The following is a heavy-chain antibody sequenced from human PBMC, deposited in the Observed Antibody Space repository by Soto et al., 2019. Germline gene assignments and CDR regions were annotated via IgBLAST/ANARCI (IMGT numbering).Heavy chain of an antibody. CDR2: INAGNGNT. J-gene: IGHJ3*02. V-gene: IGHV1-3*01. CDR1: GYTFTSYA. CDR3: ARDQVSSGWYIWSLDAFDI. Sequence: EASVKVSCKASGYTFTSYAMHWVRQAPGQRLEWMGWINAGNGNTKYSQKFQGRVTITRDTSASTAYMELSSLRSEDTAVYYCARDQVSSGWYIWSLDAFDIWGQGTMVTFSS. D-gene: IGHD6-19*01.